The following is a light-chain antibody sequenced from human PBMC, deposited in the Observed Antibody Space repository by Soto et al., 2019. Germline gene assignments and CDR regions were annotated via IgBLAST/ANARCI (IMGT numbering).Light chain of an antibody. J-gene: IGKJ1*01. CDR1: QSVSSSY. CDR2: DAS. V-gene: IGKV3-20*01. CDR3: QQYQSYSRP. Sequence: ENVLTQSPGTLSLSQGERATLSCRASQSVSSSYLAWYQQKPGQAPRLLIYDASSLESGVPSRFSGSGSGTEFTLTISSLKPDDFATYYCQQYQSYSRPFGQGTKVDI.